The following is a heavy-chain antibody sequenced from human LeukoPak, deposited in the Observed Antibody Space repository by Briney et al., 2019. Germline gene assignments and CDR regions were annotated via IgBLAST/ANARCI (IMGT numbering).Heavy chain of an antibody. J-gene: IGHJ2*01. D-gene: IGHD5-24*01. Sequence: PSETLSLTCTVSGGSISSSSYYWGWIRQPPGKGLEWIGSIYYSGSTYYNPSLKSRVTISVDTSKNQFSLKLSSVTAADTAVYYCARVDGYWYFDLWGRGTLVTVSS. CDR2: IYYSGST. CDR1: GGSISSSSYY. CDR3: ARVDGYWYFDL. V-gene: IGHV4-39*07.